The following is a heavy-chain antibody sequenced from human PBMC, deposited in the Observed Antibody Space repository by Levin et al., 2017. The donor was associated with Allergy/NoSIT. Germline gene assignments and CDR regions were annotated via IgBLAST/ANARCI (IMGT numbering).Heavy chain of an antibody. Sequence: PGGSPRLSCAASGFNFSIYSMNWVRQAPGKGLEWVSYIGSGSITIYYADSVKGRFTVSRDNAKNSLYLQMNSLRVEDTAIYYCAIYRDYDVSTAHLGGVVRHYYYYGMDVWGQGTTVTVSS. J-gene: IGHJ6*02. CDR1: GFNFSIYS. V-gene: IGHV3-48*04. CDR2: IGSGSITI. D-gene: IGHD3-9*01. CDR3: AIYRDYDVSTAHLGGVVRHYYYYGMDV.